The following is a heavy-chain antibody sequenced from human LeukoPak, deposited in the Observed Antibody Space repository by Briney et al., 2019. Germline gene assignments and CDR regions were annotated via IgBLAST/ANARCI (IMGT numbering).Heavy chain of an antibody. D-gene: IGHD3-16*02. V-gene: IGHV4-34*01. CDR1: GGSFSGYY. CDR3: ARGASIIAAYLFPGYFDY. CDR2: INHSGRA. Sequence: SETLSLTCAVYGGSFSGYYWSWIRQPPGKGREWVGEINHSGRANYNPSLKSRVTISVDTSKNHFSMKLSSVTAAATAVYYCARGASIIAAYLFPGYFDYWGQGTLVTVSS. J-gene: IGHJ4*02.